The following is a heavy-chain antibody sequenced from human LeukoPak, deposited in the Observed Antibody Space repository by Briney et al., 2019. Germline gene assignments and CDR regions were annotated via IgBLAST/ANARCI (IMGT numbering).Heavy chain of an antibody. CDR1: GGSISSGGYY. V-gene: IGHV4-31*03. J-gene: IGHJ4*02. D-gene: IGHD5-24*01. CDR3: ARPRRWLQLYYFDY. CDR2: IYYSGST. Sequence: SETLSLTCTVSGGSISSGGYYWSWIRQHPGKGLEWIGYIYYSGSTYYNPSLKSRVTISVDTSKNQFSLKLSSVTAADTAVYYCARPRRWLQLYYFDYWGQGTLVTVSS.